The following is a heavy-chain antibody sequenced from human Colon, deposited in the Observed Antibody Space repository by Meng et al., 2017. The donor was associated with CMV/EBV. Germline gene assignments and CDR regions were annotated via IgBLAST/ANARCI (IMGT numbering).Heavy chain of an antibody. CDR2: IRYDGTNK. CDR1: GFTLSTYG. CDR3: AKGWGAYFDWWNFDY. V-gene: IGHV3-30*02. Sequence: GESLKISCAASGFTLSTYGMHWVRQAPGKGLEWVAFIRYDGTNKYYVDSVKGRFTISRDNSKNTLYLQMNSLRAEDTAVYYCAKGWGAYFDWWNFDYWGQGTLVTVSS. D-gene: IGHD3-9*01. J-gene: IGHJ4*02.